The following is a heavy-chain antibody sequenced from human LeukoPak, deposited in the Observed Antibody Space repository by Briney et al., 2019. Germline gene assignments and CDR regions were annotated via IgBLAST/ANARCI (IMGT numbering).Heavy chain of an antibody. V-gene: IGHV4-59*12. CDR3: ARDGSAAGPYWYFDL. J-gene: IGHJ2*01. D-gene: IGHD6-13*01. CDR2: IYYSGST. Sequence: SETLSLTCTVSGGSISSYYWSWIRQPPGKGLEWIGYIYYSGSTNYNPSLKSRVTISVDTSKNQFSLKLSSVTAAGTAVYYCARDGSAAGPYWYFDLWGRGTLVTVSS. CDR1: GGSISSYY.